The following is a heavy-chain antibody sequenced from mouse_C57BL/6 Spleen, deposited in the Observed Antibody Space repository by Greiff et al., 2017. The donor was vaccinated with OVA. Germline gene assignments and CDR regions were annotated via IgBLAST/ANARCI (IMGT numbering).Heavy chain of an antibody. CDR1: GYSFTDYN. J-gene: IGHJ3*01. V-gene: IGHV1-39*01. CDR2: INPNYGTT. CDR3: ARDDYGSSPFAY. D-gene: IGHD1-1*01. Sequence: EVQLQQSGPELVKPGASVKISCKASGYSFTDYNMHWVKQSNVKSLEWIGVINPNYGTTSYNQKFKGKATLTVDKSSSTAYMQLISLTSEDSAVYYCARDDYGSSPFAYWGQGTLVTVSA.